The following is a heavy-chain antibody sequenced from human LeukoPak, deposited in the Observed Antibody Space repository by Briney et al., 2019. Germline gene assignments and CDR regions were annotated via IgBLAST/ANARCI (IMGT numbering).Heavy chain of an antibody. CDR1: GGSFSGYY. Sequence: SETLSLTCAVYGGSFSGYYWSWIRQPPGKGLEWIGEINHSGSTNYNPSLKSRVTISVDTSKNQFSLKLSSVTAADTAVYYCARSVVGQFDPWGQGTLVTVSS. J-gene: IGHJ5*02. D-gene: IGHD2-2*01. CDR3: ARSVVGQFDP. CDR2: INHSGST. V-gene: IGHV4-34*01.